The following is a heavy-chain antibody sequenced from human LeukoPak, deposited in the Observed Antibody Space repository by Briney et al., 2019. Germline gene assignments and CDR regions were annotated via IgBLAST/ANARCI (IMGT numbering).Heavy chain of an antibody. Sequence: SETLSLTCTVSGGSISSSSYYWGRIRQPPGKGLEWIGSIYYSGSTYYNPSLKSRVTISVDTSKNQFSLKLSSVTAADTAVYYCARDLGNGWYLNYYYYMDVWGKGTTVTVSS. V-gene: IGHV4-39*07. D-gene: IGHD6-19*01. CDR2: IYYSGST. CDR1: GGSISSSSYY. CDR3: ARDLGNGWYLNYYYYMDV. J-gene: IGHJ6*03.